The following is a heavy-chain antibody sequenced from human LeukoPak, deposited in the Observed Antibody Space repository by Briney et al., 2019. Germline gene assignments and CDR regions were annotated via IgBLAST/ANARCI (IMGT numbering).Heavy chain of an antibody. CDR2: IYYSGST. Sequence: SETLSLTCTVSGGSISSYYWSWIRQPPGKGLEWIGYIYYSGSTNYNPSLKSRVTISVDTSKNQFSLKLSSVTAADTAEYYCAREPYGSGTFDYWGQGTLVTV. CDR3: AREPYGSGTFDY. CDR1: GGSISSYY. D-gene: IGHD3-10*01. J-gene: IGHJ4*02. V-gene: IGHV4-59*01.